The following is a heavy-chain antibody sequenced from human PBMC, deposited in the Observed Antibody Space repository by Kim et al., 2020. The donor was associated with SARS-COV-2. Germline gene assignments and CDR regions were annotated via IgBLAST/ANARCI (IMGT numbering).Heavy chain of an antibody. CDR3: ARAVRNYSSSRRYYYYGMDV. V-gene: IGHV7-4-1*02. Sequence: ASVKVSCKASGYTFTSYAMNWVRQAPGQGLEWIGWINTNTGNPTYAHGFTGRFVFSLDTSVSTAYLQISSLKAEDTAVYYCARAVRNYSSSRRYYYYGMDVGGQGTTVTVSS. CDR2: INTNTGNP. D-gene: IGHD6-6*01. CDR1: GYTFTSYA. J-gene: IGHJ6*02.